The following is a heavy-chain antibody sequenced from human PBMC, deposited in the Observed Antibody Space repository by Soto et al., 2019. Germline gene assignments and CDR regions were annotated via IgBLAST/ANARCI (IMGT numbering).Heavy chain of an antibody. CDR1: GFTFSSYS. J-gene: IGHJ6*02. CDR2: ISSSSSTI. CDR3: ARDSSGSYLTNGMDV. D-gene: IGHD1-26*01. Sequence: GGSLRLSCAASGFTFSSYSMNWVRQAPGKGLEWVSYISSSSSTIYYADSVKGRFTISRDNAKNSLYLQMNSLRDEDTAVYYCARDSSGSYLTNGMDVWGQGTTVTVSS. V-gene: IGHV3-48*02.